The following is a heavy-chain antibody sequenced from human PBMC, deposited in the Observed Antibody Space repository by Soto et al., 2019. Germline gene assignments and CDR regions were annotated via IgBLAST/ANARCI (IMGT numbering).Heavy chain of an antibody. J-gene: IGHJ4*02. CDR2: IKQDGSEK. Sequence: GGSLRLSCAASGFTFSSYWMRWVRQAPGKGLEWVASIKQDGSEKKYVDSVKGRFTISRDNAKNTVYVQMNSLRVEDTAVYYCAKVAKSGVVIEYFDSWAQGSVVTVSS. CDR3: AKVAKSGVVIEYFDS. CDR1: GFTFSSYW. D-gene: IGHD3-3*01. V-gene: IGHV3-7*03.